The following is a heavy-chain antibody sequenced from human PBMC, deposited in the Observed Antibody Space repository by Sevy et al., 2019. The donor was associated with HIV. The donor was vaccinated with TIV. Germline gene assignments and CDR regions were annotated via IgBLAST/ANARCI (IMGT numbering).Heavy chain of an antibody. V-gene: IGHV3-66*01. CDR2: IYSDGTT. CDR1: GFTVSSNY. CDR3: ARGKSGYGYGLNS. J-gene: IGHJ4*02. D-gene: IGHD5-18*01. Sequence: GGSLRLSCAASGFTVSSNYMTWVRQAPGKGLEGVSVIYSDGTTYDADSVKDRFTISRDNSKNTLYLQMNSLRAEDTAVYYCARGKSGYGYGLNSWGQGTLVTVSS.